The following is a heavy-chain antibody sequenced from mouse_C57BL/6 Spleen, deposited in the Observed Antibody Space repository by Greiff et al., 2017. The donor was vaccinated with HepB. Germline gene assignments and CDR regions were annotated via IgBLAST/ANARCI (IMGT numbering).Heavy chain of an antibody. Sequence: VKLKQPGAELVKPGASVKLSCKASGYTFTSYWMHWVKQRPGRGLEWIGRIDPNSGGTKYNEKFKSKATLTVDKPSSTAYMQLSSLTSEDAAVYYCARKDDEGAYWGQGTLVTVSA. D-gene: IGHD2-12*01. CDR2: IDPNSGGT. V-gene: IGHV1-72*01. J-gene: IGHJ3*01. CDR3: ARKDDEGAY. CDR1: GYTFTSYW.